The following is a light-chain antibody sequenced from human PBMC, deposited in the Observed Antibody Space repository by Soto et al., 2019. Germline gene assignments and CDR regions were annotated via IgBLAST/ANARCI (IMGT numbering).Light chain of an antibody. V-gene: IGKV3D-15*01. J-gene: IGKJ5*01. CDR2: ATS. CDR1: QSVSRN. Sequence: EIVMTQSPATLSVSPGERSTVSCRASQSVSRNLAWYQQKPGQAPRLLIYATSARATGIPARFSGSGSATEFTLTISSLQPADFAVYYCQQYNNWHPFTFGQGTRLEIK. CDR3: QQYNNWHPFT.